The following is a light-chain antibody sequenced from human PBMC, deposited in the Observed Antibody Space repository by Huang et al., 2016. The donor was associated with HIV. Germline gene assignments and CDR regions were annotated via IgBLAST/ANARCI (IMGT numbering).Light chain of an antibody. V-gene: IGKV1-39*01. CDR1: QSISNY. CDR2: SAS. CDR3: QQTYSTHWT. Sequence: DIQMTQSPSFLSASVRDRVTITCRASQSISNYLNWYQQKPGKVPKLLIYSASSVQSGVPSRFSGSGSGTDFTLTISNLQPEDFATYYCQQTYSTHWTFGQGTKVEIK. J-gene: IGKJ1*01.